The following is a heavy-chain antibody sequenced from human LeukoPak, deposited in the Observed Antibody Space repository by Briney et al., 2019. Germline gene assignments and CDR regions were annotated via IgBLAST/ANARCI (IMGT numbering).Heavy chain of an antibody. CDR2: ISSASTTI. CDR1: GFTFSSYS. V-gene: IGHV3-48*04. D-gene: IGHD7-27*01. CDR3: ATIKSGASDY. J-gene: IGHJ4*02. Sequence: GSLRLSCAASGFTFSSYSMNWVRQAPGKGLEWVSYISSASTTIYYVDSVKGRFTVSRDNAKNSLSLQMDSLRAEDTAVYYCATIKSGASDYWGQGTLVTVSS.